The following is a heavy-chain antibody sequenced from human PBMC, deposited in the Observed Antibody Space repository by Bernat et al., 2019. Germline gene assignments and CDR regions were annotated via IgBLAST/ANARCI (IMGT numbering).Heavy chain of an antibody. CDR2: INSDGSST. V-gene: IGHV3-74*01. Sequence: EVQLVESGGGLVQPGGSLRLSCAASGFTFSSYWMHWVRHAPGKVLVWVSRINSDGSSTSYADSVKGRFTISRDNAKNTLYLQMNSLRAEDTAVYYCARGGMIVVVPYYYYYGMDVWGQGTTVTVSS. D-gene: IGHD3-22*01. CDR1: GFTFSSYW. CDR3: ARGGMIVVVPYYYYYGMDV. J-gene: IGHJ6*02.